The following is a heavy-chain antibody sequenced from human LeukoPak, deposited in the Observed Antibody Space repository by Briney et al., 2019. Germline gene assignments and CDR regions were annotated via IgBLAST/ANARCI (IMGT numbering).Heavy chain of an antibody. CDR1: GGSIGSYY. Sequence: SETLSLTCTVSGGSIGSYYWSWIRQPPGKGLEYIGYISSSGSTNFHPSLESRVTISKDMSKNQFSLKLSSVTAADTAVYYCARSYYDILTGYYDYYYMDVWGKGTTVTVSS. V-gene: IGHV4-4*08. D-gene: IGHD3-9*01. CDR2: ISSSGST. CDR3: ARSYYDILTGYYDYYYMDV. J-gene: IGHJ6*03.